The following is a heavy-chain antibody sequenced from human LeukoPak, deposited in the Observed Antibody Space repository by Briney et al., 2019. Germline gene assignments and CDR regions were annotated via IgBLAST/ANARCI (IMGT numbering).Heavy chain of an antibody. CDR1: GFTFSSYG. D-gene: IGHD5-18*01. CDR3: AKDRGEQLWLLGGDAFDI. CDR2: ISYDGSNK. Sequence: GGSLRLSCAASGFTFSSYGMHWVRQAPGKGLEWVAVISYDGSNKYYADSVKGRFTISRDNSKNTLYLQMNSLRAEDTAVYYCAKDRGEQLWLLGGDAFDIWGQGTMVTVSS. J-gene: IGHJ3*02. V-gene: IGHV3-30*18.